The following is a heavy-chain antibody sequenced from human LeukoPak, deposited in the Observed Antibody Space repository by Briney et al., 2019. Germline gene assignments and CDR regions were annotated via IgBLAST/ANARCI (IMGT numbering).Heavy chain of an antibody. J-gene: IGHJ4*02. V-gene: IGHV4-34*01. CDR1: GGSFSGYY. Sequence: SETLSLTCAVYGGSFSGYYWSWIRQPPGKGLEWIGEINHSGSTDYNPSLKSRVTISVDTSKNQFSLKLSSVTAADTAVYYCARGQQYDYWGQGTLVTVSS. CDR2: INHSGST. D-gene: IGHD4-4*01. CDR3: ARGQQYDY.